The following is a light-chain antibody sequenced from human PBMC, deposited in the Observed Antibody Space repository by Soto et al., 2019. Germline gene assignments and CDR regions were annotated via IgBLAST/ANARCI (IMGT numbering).Light chain of an antibody. V-gene: IGKV3-20*01. Sequence: EIVLTQSPGTLSLSPGERATLFCRASQSVSSSSLAWYQQKPGQAPRLLIYGASSRAIGIPDRFSGSGSGADFTLTISRLEAEDYAVYYCQRYGISPTFRPGTKVDIK. CDR3: QRYGISPT. CDR1: QSVSSSS. CDR2: GAS. J-gene: IGKJ3*01.